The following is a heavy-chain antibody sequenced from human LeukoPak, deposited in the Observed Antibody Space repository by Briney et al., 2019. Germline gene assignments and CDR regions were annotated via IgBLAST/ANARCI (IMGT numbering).Heavy chain of an antibody. CDR1: GGSISSFY. Sequence: SETLSLTCAVSGGSISSFYWSWIRQPPGKGLEWIGYIYYSGTTNYNPSLKSRVTISVDTPKNQFSLKLSSVTAADTAVYYCARVLNWNYAPDYWGQGSLVTVSS. V-gene: IGHV4-59*01. D-gene: IGHD1-7*01. CDR3: ARVLNWNYAPDY. J-gene: IGHJ4*02. CDR2: IYYSGTT.